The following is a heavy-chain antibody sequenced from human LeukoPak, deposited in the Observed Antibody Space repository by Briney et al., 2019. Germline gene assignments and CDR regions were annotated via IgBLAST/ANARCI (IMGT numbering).Heavy chain of an antibody. J-gene: IGHJ4*02. D-gene: IGHD4-17*01. CDR1: GFTVSSNF. CDR3: ARAQTYGDSRLLLDY. V-gene: IGHV3-20*04. Sequence: GGSLRLSCAASGFTVSSNFMSWVRQAPGKGLEWVSGINWNGGSTGYADSVEGRFTIFRDNAKNSQYLQMNSLRVEDTALYYCARAQTYGDSRLLLDYWGQRTLVTVSS. CDR2: INWNGGST.